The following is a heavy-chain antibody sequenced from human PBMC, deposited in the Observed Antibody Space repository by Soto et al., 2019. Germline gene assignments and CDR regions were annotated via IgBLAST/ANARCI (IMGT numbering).Heavy chain of an antibody. D-gene: IGHD6-13*01. CDR3: ASFIAAAGSRAFDI. V-gene: IGHV4-59*01. J-gene: IGHJ3*02. CDR1: CGSISSYY. CDR2: IYYSGST. Sequence: PSETLSLTRTVSCGSISSYYRSRVRQPPGKGLEWIGYIYYSGSTNYNPSLKSRVTISVDTSKNQFSLKLSSVTAADTAVYYCASFIAAAGSRAFDIWGQGTMVTVSS.